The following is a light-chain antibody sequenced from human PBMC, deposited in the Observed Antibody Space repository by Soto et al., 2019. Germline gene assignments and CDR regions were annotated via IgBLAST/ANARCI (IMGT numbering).Light chain of an antibody. Sequence: EIVLTQSPATLSLSPGERATLSCRASQSVSSYLAWYQQKPGQAPRLLIYDASHRATGIPARFSGSGSGTDFTLTISSLEPEDFAVYYRQHRTDWPPVCTFGQGTKLEIK. J-gene: IGKJ2*02. V-gene: IGKV3-11*01. CDR1: QSVSSY. CDR2: DAS. CDR3: QHRTDWPPVCT.